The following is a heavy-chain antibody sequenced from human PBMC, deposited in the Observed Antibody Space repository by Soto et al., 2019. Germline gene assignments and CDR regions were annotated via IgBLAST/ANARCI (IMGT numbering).Heavy chain of an antibody. CDR3: ARAGYSYGFDI. J-gene: IGHJ3*02. Sequence: QVQLVESGGGVVQPGRSLRLSCAASGFTFSSYGRHWVRQAPGKGLEWVAVIWYDGSNKYYADSVKGRFTISRDNSKNTLYLQMNSLRAEDTAVYYCARAGYSYGFDIWGQGTMVTVSS. V-gene: IGHV3-33*01. D-gene: IGHD5-18*01. CDR2: IWYDGSNK. CDR1: GFTFSSYG.